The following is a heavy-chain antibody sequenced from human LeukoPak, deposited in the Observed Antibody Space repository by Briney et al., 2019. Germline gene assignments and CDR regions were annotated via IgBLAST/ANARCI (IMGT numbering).Heavy chain of an antibody. D-gene: IGHD2-2*01. CDR3: AKDLGHYCRERSCYPDSFAM. CDR2: ISGNGGST. J-gene: IGHJ3*02. V-gene: IGHV3-23*01. Sequence: GGSLRLSCAASGFTFSSYAMSWVRQAPGKGLEWVSAISGNGGSTYYADSVKGRFTISRDNSKNSLYLQLNSLRAEDTAVYYCAKDLGHYCRERSCYPDSFAMGGQGTM. CDR1: GFTFSSYA.